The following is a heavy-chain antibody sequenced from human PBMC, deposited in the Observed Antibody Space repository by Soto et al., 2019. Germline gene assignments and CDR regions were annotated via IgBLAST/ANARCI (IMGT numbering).Heavy chain of an antibody. V-gene: IGHV1-69*13. CDR1: GYTFTSYG. D-gene: IGHD2-2*01. J-gene: IGHJ6*02. CDR2: IIPISDTT. Sequence: ASVKVSCKASGYTFTSYGISWVRQAPGQGLEWMGGIIPISDTTNYAQKFQGRVTITADESTSTAYMELSSLRSEDTAVYYCARSQGSSTSLEIYYYYYYGMDVWGQGTTVTVS. CDR3: ARSQGSSTSLEIYYYYYYGMDV.